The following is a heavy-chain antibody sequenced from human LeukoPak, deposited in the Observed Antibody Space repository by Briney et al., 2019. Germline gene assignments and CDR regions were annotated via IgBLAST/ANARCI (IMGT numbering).Heavy chain of an antibody. Sequence: QPGGSLRLSCAASGFTFSSYEMNWVRQAPGKGLEWVSYISSSGSTIYYADSVKGRFTISRDNAKNSLYLQMNSLRAKDTAAYYCAGNVVVVAATRGYYYGMDVWGQGTTVTVSS. V-gene: IGHV3-48*03. CDR3: AGNVVVVAATRGYYYGMDV. CDR2: ISSSGSTI. J-gene: IGHJ6*02. D-gene: IGHD2-15*01. CDR1: GFTFSSYE.